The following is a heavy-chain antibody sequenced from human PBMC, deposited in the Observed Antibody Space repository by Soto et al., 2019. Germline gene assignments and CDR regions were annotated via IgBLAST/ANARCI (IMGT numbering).Heavy chain of an antibody. J-gene: IGHJ4*02. CDR2: INPNSGGT. Sequence: ASVKVSCKASGYTFTGYYIHWVRQAPGQGLEWMGWINPNSGGTNYAQKFQGRVTMTRDTSISTAYMELSRLRSDDTAVYYCARDKNFNVDTAMGPQGYFDYWGQGTLVTVSS. V-gene: IGHV1-2*02. D-gene: IGHD5-18*01. CDR3: ARDKNFNVDTAMGPQGYFDY. CDR1: GYTFTGYY.